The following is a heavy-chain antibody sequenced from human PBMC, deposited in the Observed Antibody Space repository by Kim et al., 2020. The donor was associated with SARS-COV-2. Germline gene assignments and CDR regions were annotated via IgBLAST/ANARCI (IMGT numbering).Heavy chain of an antibody. Sequence: SETLSLTCTVSGGSISSYYWSWIRQPPGKGLEWIGYIYYSGSTNYNPSLKSRVTISVDTSKNQFSLKLSSVTAADTAVYYCARSPIVVVPAAYYYYYGMDVWGQGTTVTVSS. CDR1: GGSISSYY. J-gene: IGHJ6*02. CDR3: ARSPIVVVPAAYYYYYGMDV. CDR2: IYYSGST. D-gene: IGHD2-2*01. V-gene: IGHV4-59*08.